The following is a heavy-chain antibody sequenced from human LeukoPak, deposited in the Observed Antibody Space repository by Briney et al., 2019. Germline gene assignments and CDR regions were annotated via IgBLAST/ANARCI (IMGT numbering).Heavy chain of an antibody. J-gene: IGHJ3*02. Sequence: SETLSLTCTVSGGSISSSSYYWGWIRQPPGKGLEWIGSIYYSGGTNYNPSLKSRLTISVGASKNQFSLKLSSVTAADTAVYYCARPVVVTPGAFDIWGQGTMVTVSS. CDR2: IYYSGGT. CDR3: ARPVVVTPGAFDI. CDR1: GGSISSSSYY. D-gene: IGHD3-22*01. V-gene: IGHV4-39*01.